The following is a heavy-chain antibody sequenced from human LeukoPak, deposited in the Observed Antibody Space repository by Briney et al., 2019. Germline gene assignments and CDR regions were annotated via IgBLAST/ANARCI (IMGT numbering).Heavy chain of an antibody. CDR2: ISYDGSNK. V-gene: IGHV3-30*18. CDR3: AKEGGVVAGNYYYGMDV. Sequence: GGSLRLSCAASGFTFSSYGMHWVRQAPGKGLEWVAVISYDGSNKYYADSVKGRFTISRDNSKNTLYLQMNSLRAEDTAVYYCAKEGGVVAGNYYYGMDVWGQGTTVTVSS. D-gene: IGHD6-19*01. CDR1: GFTFSSYG. J-gene: IGHJ6*02.